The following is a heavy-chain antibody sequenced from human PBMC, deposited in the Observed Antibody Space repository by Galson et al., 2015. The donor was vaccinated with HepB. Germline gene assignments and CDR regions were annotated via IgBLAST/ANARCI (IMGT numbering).Heavy chain of an antibody. J-gene: IGHJ4*02. V-gene: IGHV3-30*04. CDR2: ISYDGSNK. D-gene: IGHD2-15*01. CDR3: ARDRGGIVVVVAATLGY. CDR1: GFTFSSYA. Sequence: LRLSCAASGFTFSSYAMHWVRQAPGKGLEWVAVISYDGSNKYYADSVKGRFTISRDNSKNTLYLQMNSLRAEDTAVYYCARDRGGIVVVVAATLGYWGQGTLVTVSS.